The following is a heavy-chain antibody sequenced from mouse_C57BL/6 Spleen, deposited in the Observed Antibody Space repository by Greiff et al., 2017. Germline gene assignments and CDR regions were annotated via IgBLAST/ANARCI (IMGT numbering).Heavy chain of an antibody. V-gene: IGHV5-16*01. J-gene: IGHJ1*03. Sequence: EVKVVESEGGLVQPGSSMKLSCTASGFTFSDYYMAWVRQVPEKGLEWVANINYDGSSTYYLDSLKSRFIISRDNAKNILYLQMSSLKSEDTATYYCARVYYYYGSSWNWYFDVWGTGTTVTVSS. CDR1: GFTFSDYY. CDR3: ARVYYYYGSSWNWYFDV. D-gene: IGHD1-1*01. CDR2: INYDGSST.